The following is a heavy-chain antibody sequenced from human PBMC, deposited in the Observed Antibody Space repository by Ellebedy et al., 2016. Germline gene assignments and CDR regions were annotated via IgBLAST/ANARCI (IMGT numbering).Heavy chain of an antibody. J-gene: IGHJ4*02. CDR1: GYTFTGYY. CDR3: ARTINGYSSSWSLFDY. D-gene: IGHD6-13*01. V-gene: IGHV1-2*04. Sequence: ASVKVSCKASGYTFTGYYMHWVRQAPGQGLEWMGWINPNSGGTNYAQKFQGWVTMTRDTSISTAYMELSRLRSDDTAVYYCARTINGYSSSWSLFDYWGQGTLVTVSS. CDR2: INPNSGGT.